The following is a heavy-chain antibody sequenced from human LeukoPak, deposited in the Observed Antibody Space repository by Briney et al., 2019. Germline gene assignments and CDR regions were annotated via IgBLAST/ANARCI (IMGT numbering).Heavy chain of an antibody. Sequence: GGSLRLSCAASGFTFSIYGMHWVRQAPGKGLEWVTFIRYDGSNKNYADSVKGRFTISRDNSKSTLYLQMNSLRAEDTAVYYCAKGNRYYYDSSGYYPIDYWGQGTLVTVSS. CDR1: GFTFSIYG. CDR3: AKGNRYYYDSSGYYPIDY. J-gene: IGHJ4*02. V-gene: IGHV3-30*02. CDR2: IRYDGSNK. D-gene: IGHD3-22*01.